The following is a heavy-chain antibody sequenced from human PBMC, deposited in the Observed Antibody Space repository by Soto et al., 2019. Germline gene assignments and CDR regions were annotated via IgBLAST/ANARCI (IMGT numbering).Heavy chain of an antibody. J-gene: IGHJ4*02. CDR3: ARTYYDSRGYFDY. CDR1: GFTLSSYS. D-gene: IGHD3-22*01. CDR2: ISSSSSYI. V-gene: IGHV3-21*01. Sequence: EVQLVESGGGLVKPGGSLRLSCAASGFTLSSYSMIWVRQAPGKGLEWVSSISSSSSYIYYADSVKGRFTISRDNAKNSLYLQMNALRAEDTAVYYCARTYYDSRGYFDYWGQGTLVTVSS.